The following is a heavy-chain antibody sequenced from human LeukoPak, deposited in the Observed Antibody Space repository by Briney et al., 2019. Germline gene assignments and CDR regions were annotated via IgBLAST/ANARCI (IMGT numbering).Heavy chain of an antibody. CDR2: IYYSGST. Sequence: SETLSLTCTVSGGSISSSSYYWGWIRQPPGTGLEWIGSIYYSGSTNYNPSLNSRVTISVDTSKNQFSLRLSSVTAADTAIYYCARAVSGRFDYWGQGTLVTVSS. D-gene: IGHD6-19*01. CDR3: ARAVSGRFDY. V-gene: IGHV4-39*07. CDR1: GGSISSSSYY. J-gene: IGHJ4*02.